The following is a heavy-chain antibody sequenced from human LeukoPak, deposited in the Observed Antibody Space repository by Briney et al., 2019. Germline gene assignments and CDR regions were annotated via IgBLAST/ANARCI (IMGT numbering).Heavy chain of an antibody. D-gene: IGHD4-17*01. CDR3: ARAGYGDSDFDY. Sequence: SETLSLTCTVSGGSISSSSYYWGWIRQPPGKGLEWIGSIYKSGSTYYNPSLKSRVTISLDTSKNQFSLKLSSVTAADTAMYYCARAGYGDSDFDYWGQGTLVTVSS. J-gene: IGHJ4*02. V-gene: IGHV4-39*07. CDR2: IYKSGST. CDR1: GGSISSSSYY.